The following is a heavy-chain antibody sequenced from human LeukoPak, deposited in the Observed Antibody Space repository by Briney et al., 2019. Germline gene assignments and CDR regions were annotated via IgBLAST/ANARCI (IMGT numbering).Heavy chain of an antibody. D-gene: IGHD6-13*01. V-gene: IGHV2-5*01. Sequence: SGPTLVNPTQTLTLTCTFSGFSLSTSGVGVGWIRQPPVKALEWLALIYWNDDKRYRPSLKSRLTITKDTSKNQVVLIMTNMDPVDTATYYCTHRLSTTWYGNWGQGTLVTVS. CDR1: GFSLSTSGVG. CDR2: IYWNDDK. CDR3: THRLSTTWYGN. J-gene: IGHJ4*02.